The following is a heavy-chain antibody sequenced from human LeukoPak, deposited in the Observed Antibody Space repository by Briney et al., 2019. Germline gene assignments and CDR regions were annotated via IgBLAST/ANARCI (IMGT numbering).Heavy chain of an antibody. Sequence: SETLSLTCAVYGGSFSGYYWSWIRQPPGKGLEWIGEINHSGSTNYNPSLKSRVTISVDTSKNQFSLKLSSVTAADTAVYYCARAGGYSGSYFQYYYYYYMDVWGKGTTVTVSS. CDR1: GGSFSGYY. D-gene: IGHD1-26*01. J-gene: IGHJ6*03. CDR3: ARAGGYSGSYFQYYYYYYMDV. V-gene: IGHV4-34*01. CDR2: INHSGST.